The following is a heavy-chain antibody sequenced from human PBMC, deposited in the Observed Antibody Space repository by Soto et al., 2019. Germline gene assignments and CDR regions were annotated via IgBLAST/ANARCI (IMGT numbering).Heavy chain of an antibody. Sequence: EVQLVESGGGLVKPGGSLRLSCAASGFSCSNAWMNWVRQAPGKGLEWVGRIKRKSDGEATDYAGPVNGRFTVCRDDSKSALYLQMNSLNGDDAAVYYCTTGSVEGVWGQGTKVTVS. CDR2: IKRKSDGEAT. V-gene: IGHV3-15*07. CDR3: TTGSVEGV. J-gene: IGHJ6*02. D-gene: IGHD2-15*01. CDR1: GFSCSNAW.